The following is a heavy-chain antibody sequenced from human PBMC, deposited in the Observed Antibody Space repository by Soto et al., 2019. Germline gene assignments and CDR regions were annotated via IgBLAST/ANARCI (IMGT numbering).Heavy chain of an antibody. Sequence: SLTCAVSGDSSSSRNWWSWVRQPPGKGLEWIGEIYHSGSTNYNPSLKSRITISVDKSKKQFSLKLTSMTAADTAVYYCARALTDAEGFGYYYGMDVWGQGTTVTVSS. CDR3: ARALTDAEGFGYYYGMDV. V-gene: IGHV4-4*02. J-gene: IGHJ6*02. CDR1: GDSSSSRNW. D-gene: IGHD3-10*01. CDR2: IYHSGST.